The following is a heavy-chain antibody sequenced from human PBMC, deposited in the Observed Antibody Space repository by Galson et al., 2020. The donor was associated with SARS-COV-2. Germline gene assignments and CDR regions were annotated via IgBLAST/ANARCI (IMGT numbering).Heavy chain of an antibody. CDR3: AGYDRGSFDY. CDR1: GASISGARHY. D-gene: IGHD3-22*01. V-gene: IGHV4-31*01. CDR2: ISYSGST. J-gene: IGHJ4*02. Sequence: SQTLSLTCTVSGASISGARHYWTWLRQHPGKGLEWIGFISYSGSTYYSSSLKSPVTMSLDTAKNQFSLNLNSVTAADTAVYYCAGYDRGSFDYWGQGTLVTVSS.